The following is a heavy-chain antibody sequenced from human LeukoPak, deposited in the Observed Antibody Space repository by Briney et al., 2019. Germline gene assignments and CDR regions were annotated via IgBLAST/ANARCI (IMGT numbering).Heavy chain of an antibody. Sequence: QPGGSLRLSCAASGFTFSSYGMHWVRQAPGKGLEWVAFIRYDGSNKYYADSVKGRFTISRDNSKNTLYLQMNSLRAEDTAVYYCAKTVLGIAAAGVDYWGQGTLVTVSS. CDR1: GFTFSSYG. CDR2: IRYDGSNK. V-gene: IGHV3-30*02. CDR3: AKTVLGIAAAGVDY. D-gene: IGHD6-13*01. J-gene: IGHJ4*02.